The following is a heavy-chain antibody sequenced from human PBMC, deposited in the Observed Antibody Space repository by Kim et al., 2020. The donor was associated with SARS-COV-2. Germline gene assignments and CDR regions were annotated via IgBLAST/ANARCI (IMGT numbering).Heavy chain of an antibody. CDR2: IYYSGST. D-gene: IGHD3-10*01. Sequence: SETLSLTCTVSGGSISSSSYYWGWIRQPPGKGLEWIGSIYYSGSTYYNPSLKSRVTISVDTSKNQFSLKLSSVTAADTAVYYCASSDRIFIRSGSYFAYWGQGTLVTVSS. CDR1: GGSISSSSYY. J-gene: IGHJ4*02. CDR3: ASSDRIFIRSGSYFAY. V-gene: IGHV4-39*01.